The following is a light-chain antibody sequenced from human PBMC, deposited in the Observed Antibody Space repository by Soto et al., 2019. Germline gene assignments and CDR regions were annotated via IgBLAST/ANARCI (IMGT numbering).Light chain of an antibody. Sequence: EIVMTQSPATLSVSPGERATLSCRASQSVTNSFLAWYQQKPGQAPRLLIYGVSTRATGIPARFSGSGSGTEFTLTISSLQSEDFAVYYCQQYSSWPLTVGGGTKVEIK. CDR1: QSVTNSF. V-gene: IGKV3-15*01. CDR3: QQYSSWPLT. J-gene: IGKJ4*01. CDR2: GVS.